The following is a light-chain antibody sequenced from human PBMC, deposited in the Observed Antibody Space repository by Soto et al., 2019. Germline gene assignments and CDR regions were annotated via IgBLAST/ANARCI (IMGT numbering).Light chain of an antibody. CDR2: DVT. Sequence: QSVRSQPASVSGSPGQSITISCTGTSSDVGGYIYVSWYQQHPGKVPKLMIYDVTSRPSGVSYRFSGSKSGNTASLTISGLQAEEEADYYCSSYTTSSYYVFGTGTKVTAL. CDR3: SSYTTSSYYV. CDR1: SSDVGGYIY. V-gene: IGLV2-14*01. J-gene: IGLJ1*01.